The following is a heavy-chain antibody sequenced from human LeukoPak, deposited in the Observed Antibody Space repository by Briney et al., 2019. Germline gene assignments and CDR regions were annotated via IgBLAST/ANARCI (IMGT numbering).Heavy chain of an antibody. CDR3: ATGTGHYYYYYYMDV. J-gene: IGHJ6*03. CDR1: GYSISSDYY. Sequence: SETLSLICTVSGYSISSDYYWGWIRQPPGKGLEWIGSTHQSGRTYYNPSLKSRVTISVDTSKNQFSLKLSSVTAADTAIYYCATGTGHYYYYYYMDVWGKGTTVTVSS. D-gene: IGHD1-1*01. CDR2: THQSGRT. V-gene: IGHV4-38-2*02.